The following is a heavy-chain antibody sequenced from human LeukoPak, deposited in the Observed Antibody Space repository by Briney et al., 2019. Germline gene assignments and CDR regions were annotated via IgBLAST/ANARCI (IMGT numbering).Heavy chain of an antibody. V-gene: IGHV3-53*01. CDR2: IYSGGST. CDR1: GFTVSSNY. J-gene: IGHJ4*02. CDR3: AKAPQPLRFLEWLFDY. D-gene: IGHD3-3*01. Sequence: PGGSLRLSCAASGFTVSSNYMSWVRQAPGKGLEWLSIIYSGGSTYYAGSVKGRFTISRDNSKNTLYLQMNSLRAGDTAVYYCAKAPQPLRFLEWLFDYWGQGTLVTVSS.